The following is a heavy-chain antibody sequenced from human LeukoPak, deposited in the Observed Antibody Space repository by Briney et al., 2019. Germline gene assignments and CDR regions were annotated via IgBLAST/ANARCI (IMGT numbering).Heavy chain of an antibody. CDR2: ISPGAGST. CDR3: ARDQITIFGVVTDRWGAFDI. J-gene: IGHJ3*02. CDR1: GYIFASYY. D-gene: IGHD3-3*01. Sequence: ASVTVSCKASGYIFASYYIHWVRQGPGQGLEWMGIISPGAGSTSYVQKFQGRVTMTRDMSTSTVYMELSSLRSEDTAVYYCARDQITIFGVVTDRWGAFDIWGQGTIVTVSS. V-gene: IGHV1-46*01.